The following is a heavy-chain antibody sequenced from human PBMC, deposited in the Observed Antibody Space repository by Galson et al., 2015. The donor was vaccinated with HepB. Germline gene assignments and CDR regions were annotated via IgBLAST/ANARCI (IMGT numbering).Heavy chain of an antibody. Sequence: TLSLTCTVSGGSISSGSYYWSWIRQPAGKGLEWIGRIYTSGSTNYNPSLKSRVTMSVDTSKNQFSLKLSSVTAADTAVYYCARGTIFGFVDVWGKGTTVTVSS. CDR1: GGSISSGSYY. CDR3: ARGTIFGFVDV. CDR2: IYTSGST. J-gene: IGHJ6*04. V-gene: IGHV4-61*02. D-gene: IGHD3-3*01.